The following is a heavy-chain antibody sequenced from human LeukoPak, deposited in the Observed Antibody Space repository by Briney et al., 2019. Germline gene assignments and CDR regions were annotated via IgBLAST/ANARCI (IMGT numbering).Heavy chain of an antibody. CDR1: GYTLTELS. J-gene: IGHJ4*02. CDR2: FDPEDGET. V-gene: IGHV1-24*01. CDR3: ANGERGDFRSGLDY. D-gene: IGHD3-3*01. Sequence: ASVKVSCKVSGYTLTELSMHWVRQAPGKGLEWMGGFDPEDGETIYAQKFQGRVTMTEDTSTDTAYMELSSLRSEDTAVYYCANGERGDFRSGLDYWGQGTLVTVSS.